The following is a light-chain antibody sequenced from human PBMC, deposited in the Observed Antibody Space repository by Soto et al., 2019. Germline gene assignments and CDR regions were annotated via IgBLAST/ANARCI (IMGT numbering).Light chain of an antibody. Sequence: QYVLTQPPSVSGAPGQRVTISCTGSSSNIGAGYDVPWYHQLPATAPKLPIYGNSNRPSGVPDRVSGSKSGTSASLAITGLQAEDEADYYCQSYDSSLSVVFGGGTKLTVL. J-gene: IGLJ2*01. CDR2: GNS. CDR1: SSNIGAGYD. CDR3: QSYDSSLSVV. V-gene: IGLV1-40*01.